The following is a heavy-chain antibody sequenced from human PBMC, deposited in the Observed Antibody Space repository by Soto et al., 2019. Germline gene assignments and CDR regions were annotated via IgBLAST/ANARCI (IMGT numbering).Heavy chain of an antibody. CDR1: GYTFTSYG. V-gene: IGHV1-18*01. D-gene: IGHD3-22*01. CDR2: ISANNGDT. J-gene: IGHJ4*02. CDR3: ARDWMRFSYDNSGYYGLDN. Sequence: QVQLVQSGAEVKKPGASVKVSCKASGYTFTSYGISWVRQAPGQGLEWMGWISANNGDTKFAKQFQGRLTMTTDSSTSTAYMALRSLRSDDTAIYYCARDWMRFSYDNSGYYGLDNWGQGTLVTVSS.